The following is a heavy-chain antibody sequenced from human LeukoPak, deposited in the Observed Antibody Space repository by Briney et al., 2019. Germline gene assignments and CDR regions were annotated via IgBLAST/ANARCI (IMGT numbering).Heavy chain of an antibody. CDR3: ARGSGFADTYYYDSSGYYLSDY. CDR2: INWNGGST. J-gene: IGHJ4*02. Sequence: GGSLRLSCAASGFTFDDYGMSWVRQAPGKGLEWVSGINWNGGSTGYADSVKGRFTISRDNAKISLYLQMNSLRAEDTALYYCARGSGFADTYYYDSSGYYLSDYWGQGTLVTVSS. CDR1: GFTFDDYG. V-gene: IGHV3-20*04. D-gene: IGHD3-22*01.